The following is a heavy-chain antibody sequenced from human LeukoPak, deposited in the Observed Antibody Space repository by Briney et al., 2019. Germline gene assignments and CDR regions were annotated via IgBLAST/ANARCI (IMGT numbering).Heavy chain of an antibody. V-gene: IGHV4-34*01. D-gene: IGHD3-10*01. J-gene: IGHJ4*02. Sequence: SETLSLTCAVYGGSFSGYHWSWIRQPPGKGLEWIGEINHRGSTNYNPSLKSRVTISVDTSKNQFSLKLSSVTAADTAVYYCARISKTYYYGSGSPGDYWGQGTLVTVSS. CDR2: INHRGST. CDR1: GGSFSGYH. CDR3: ARISKTYYYGSGSPGDY.